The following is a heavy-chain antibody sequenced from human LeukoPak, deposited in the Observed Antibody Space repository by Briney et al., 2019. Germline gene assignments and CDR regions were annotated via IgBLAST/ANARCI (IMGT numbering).Heavy chain of an antibody. CDR3: ARHGYSYGEPDDAFDI. J-gene: IGHJ3*02. D-gene: IGHD5-18*01. CDR2: IYYSGST. V-gene: IGHV4-30-4*08. Sequence: SETLSLTCTVSGGSISSGDYYWSWIRQPPGKGLEWIGYIYYSGSTYYNPSLKSRVTISVDTSKNQFSLKLSSVTAADTAVYYCARHGYSYGEPDDAFDIWGQGTMVTVSS. CDR1: GGSISSGDYY.